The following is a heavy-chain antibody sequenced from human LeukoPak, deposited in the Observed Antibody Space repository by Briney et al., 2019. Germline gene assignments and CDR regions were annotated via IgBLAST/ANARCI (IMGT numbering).Heavy chain of an antibody. CDR2: IIPIFGTA. D-gene: IGHD6-19*01. Sequence: GSSVKVSCKASGGTFSSYAISWVRQAPGQGLEWMGGIIPIFGTANYAQKFQGRVTITTDESTSTAYMELSSLRSEDTAVYYCARFYSGRPHQYSSGWYAPGGLGWFDPWGQGTLVTVSS. J-gene: IGHJ5*02. CDR3: ARFYSGRPHQYSSGWYAPGGLGWFDP. V-gene: IGHV1-69*05. CDR1: GGTFSSYA.